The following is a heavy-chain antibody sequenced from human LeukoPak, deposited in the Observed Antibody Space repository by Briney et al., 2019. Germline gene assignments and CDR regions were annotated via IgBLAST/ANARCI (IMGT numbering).Heavy chain of an antibody. V-gene: IGHV4-39*01. J-gene: IGHJ4*02. CDR1: GGSISSSSYY. CDR3: ASQGGVGIFGVVIIGDPYYFDY. D-gene: IGHD3-3*01. CDR2: IYYSGST. Sequence: SETLSLTCTVSGGSISSSSYYWGWIRQPPGKGLEWIGSIYYSGSTYYNPSLKSRVTISVDTSKNQFSLKLSSVTAADTAVYYCASQGGVGIFGVVIIGDPYYFDYWGQGTLVTVSS.